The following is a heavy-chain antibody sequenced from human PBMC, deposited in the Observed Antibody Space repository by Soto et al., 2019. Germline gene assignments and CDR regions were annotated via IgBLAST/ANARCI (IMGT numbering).Heavy chain of an antibody. D-gene: IGHD3-3*01. J-gene: IGHJ4*02. CDR1: GYTFTRYG. CDR3: ARGYEFWSGYSNFDY. Sequence: GASVKVSCEASGYTFTRYGISWVRQAPGEGLEWMGWISGYNGNTNYAEKVQDRVTMTTDTSTTTAYMELRSLRSDDTAIYYCARGYEFWSGYSNFDYWGQGTQVTVSS. CDR2: ISGYNGNT. V-gene: IGHV1-18*01.